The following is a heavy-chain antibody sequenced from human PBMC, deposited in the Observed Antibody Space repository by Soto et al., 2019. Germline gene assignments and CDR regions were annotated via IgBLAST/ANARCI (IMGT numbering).Heavy chain of an antibody. CDR3: ARASPPTYSSSYQDY. V-gene: IGHV1-18*01. J-gene: IGHJ4*02. Sequence: ASVKVSCKASGYTFTSYGISWVRQAPGQGLEWMGWISAYNGNTNYAQKLQGRVTMTTDTSTSTAYMELRSLRSDDTAVYYCARASPPTYSSSYQDYWGQGTLVTVSS. CDR1: GYTFTSYG. CDR2: ISAYNGNT. D-gene: IGHD6-6*01.